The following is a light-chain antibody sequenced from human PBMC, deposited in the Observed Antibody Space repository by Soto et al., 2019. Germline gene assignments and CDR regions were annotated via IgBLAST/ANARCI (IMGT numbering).Light chain of an antibody. CDR3: QQRSNWPPWT. CDR2: DAS. Sequence: ETVLTQPPATLSFSPRERANLSCSASQSVSSYLAWYQQKPGQAPRLLIYDASNRATGIPARFSGSGSGTDFTLTISSLEPEDFAVYYCQQRSNWPPWTFGQGTKVDI. J-gene: IGKJ1*01. V-gene: IGKV3-11*01. CDR1: QSVSSY.